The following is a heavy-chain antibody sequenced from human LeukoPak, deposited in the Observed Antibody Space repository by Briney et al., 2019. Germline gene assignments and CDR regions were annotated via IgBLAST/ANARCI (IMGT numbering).Heavy chain of an antibody. Sequence: GASVTVSCKASGYTFTSYGISWVRQAPGQGLEWMGWINPNSGGTNYAQKFQGRVTMTRDTSISTAYMELSRLRSDDTAVYYCARDNTMIVVVTKNGVPDYWGQGTLVTVSS. D-gene: IGHD3-22*01. CDR2: INPNSGGT. CDR3: ARDNTMIVVVTKNGVPDY. CDR1: GYTFTSYG. V-gene: IGHV1-2*02. J-gene: IGHJ4*02.